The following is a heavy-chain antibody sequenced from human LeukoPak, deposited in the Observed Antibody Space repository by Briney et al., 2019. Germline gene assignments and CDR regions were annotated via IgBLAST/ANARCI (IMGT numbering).Heavy chain of an antibody. D-gene: IGHD3-3*01. V-gene: IGHV1-2*02. CDR3: ARGITIYGVMIIYFDS. J-gene: IGHJ4*02. Sequence: VASVKVSCKTSGYSFTDYYMHWVRQAPGQGLEWMGWINPNSGGTSSAQKFQGRVTMTRDTSITTVYMEVSWLTSDDTAIYYCARGITIYGVMIIYFDSWGQGTLVTVSS. CDR2: INPNSGGT. CDR1: GYSFTDYY.